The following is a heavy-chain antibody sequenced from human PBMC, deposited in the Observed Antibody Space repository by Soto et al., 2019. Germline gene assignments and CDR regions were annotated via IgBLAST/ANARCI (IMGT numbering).Heavy chain of an antibody. D-gene: IGHD4-4*01. CDR3: ARPLWRDDYNWGYFDL. J-gene: IGHJ2*01. V-gene: IGHV1-8*01. Sequence: ASVKVSCKASGYTFTSYDIYWVRQATGQGLEWMGWMNPNSGNTGYAQKFQGRVTMTRNTSISTAYMELSSLRAEDTAVYYCARPLWRDDYNWGYFDLWGRGTLVTVSS. CDR1: GYTFTSYD. CDR2: MNPNSGNT.